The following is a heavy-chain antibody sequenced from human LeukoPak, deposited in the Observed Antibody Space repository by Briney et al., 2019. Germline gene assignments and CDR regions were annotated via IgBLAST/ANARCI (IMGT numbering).Heavy chain of an antibody. V-gene: IGHV4-61*01. D-gene: IGHD3-22*01. CDR1: GGSFSSGSYY. Sequence: SETLSLTCTVSGGSFSSGSYYWSWIRQPPGKGLEWIGYIYCSGSTNYNPSLKSRVTISVDTSKNQFSLKLSSVTAADTAVYYCAVGAIDDAFDIWGQGTMVTVSS. CDR3: AVGAIDDAFDI. CDR2: IYCSGST. J-gene: IGHJ3*02.